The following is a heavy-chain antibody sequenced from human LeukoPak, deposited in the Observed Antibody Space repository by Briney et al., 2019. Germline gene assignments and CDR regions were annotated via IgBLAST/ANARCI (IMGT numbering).Heavy chain of an antibody. J-gene: IGHJ3*02. Sequence: SETLSPTCTVSGGSINNYYWSWIRQPAGKGLEWLGRMYSGGSTNYNPSLKRRVTMSVDTSKNQFSLKLSSVTAADTAVYYCAREAGDSSGYYYDKGAFDIWGQGTMVTVSS. CDR2: MYSGGST. D-gene: IGHD3-22*01. CDR3: AREAGDSSGYYYDKGAFDI. V-gene: IGHV4-4*07. CDR1: GGSINNYY.